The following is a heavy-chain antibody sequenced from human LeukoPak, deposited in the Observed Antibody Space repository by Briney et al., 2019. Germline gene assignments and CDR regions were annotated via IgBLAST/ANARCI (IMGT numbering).Heavy chain of an antibody. D-gene: IGHD5-12*01. V-gene: IGHV3-30*02. CDR1: GFTFSSYG. CDR2: IRYDGSNK. CDR3: AKGVEWVNYLRGYSGYPTPDY. Sequence: GGSLRLSCAASGFTFSSYGMHWVRQAPGKGLEWVAFIRYDGSNKYYADPVKGRFTISRDNSKNTLYLQMNSLRAEDTAVYYCAKGVEWVNYLRGYSGYPTPDYWGQGTLVTVSS. J-gene: IGHJ4*02.